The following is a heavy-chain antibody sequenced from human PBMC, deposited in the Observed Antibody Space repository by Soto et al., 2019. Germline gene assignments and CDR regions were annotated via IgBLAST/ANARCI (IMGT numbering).Heavy chain of an antibody. CDR2: ISGNGGAT. D-gene: IGHD2-15*01. CDR1: EFTFSSFA. Sequence: EVQLLESGGGLVQPGGSLRLSCVASEFTFSSFAMSWVRQGPGKGLEWVSIISGNGGATFYADSVRGRFTISRDNSKNTLYLQMNSLRAEVTAVYYCAKGHCSGSACRYFDYWGQGTLVTVSS. J-gene: IGHJ4*02. CDR3: AKGHCSGSACRYFDY. V-gene: IGHV3-23*01.